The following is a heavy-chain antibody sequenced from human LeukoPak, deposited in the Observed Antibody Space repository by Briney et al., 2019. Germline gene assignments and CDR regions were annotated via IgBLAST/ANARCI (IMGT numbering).Heavy chain of an antibody. Sequence: SETLSLTCAVYGGSFSSYYWSWIRQSPGKGLEWMGYIFHSGSTTYNPSLSSRLTISVDTSKNQFSLELRSVTAADTAVYYCARQGTSGSYLTGLDVWGQGTTVTVSS. CDR3: ARQGTSGSYLTGLDV. D-gene: IGHD3-22*01. CDR1: GGSFSSYY. V-gene: IGHV4-59*08. J-gene: IGHJ6*02. CDR2: IFHSGST.